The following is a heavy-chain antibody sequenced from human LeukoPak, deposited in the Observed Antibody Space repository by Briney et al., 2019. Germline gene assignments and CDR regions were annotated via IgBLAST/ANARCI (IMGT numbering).Heavy chain of an antibody. Sequence: GGSLRLSCAASGFTFSNAWMTWVRQAPGKGLEWVGHIKKKSDGGTTDYAAPVKGRFTISRDDSKDTLYLQMNSLKTEDTAVYYCTAVQQWLAQALGYWGQGTLVTVSS. J-gene: IGHJ4*02. CDR2: IKKKSDGGTT. V-gene: IGHV3-15*01. CDR1: GFTFSNAW. D-gene: IGHD6-19*01. CDR3: TAVQQWLAQALGY.